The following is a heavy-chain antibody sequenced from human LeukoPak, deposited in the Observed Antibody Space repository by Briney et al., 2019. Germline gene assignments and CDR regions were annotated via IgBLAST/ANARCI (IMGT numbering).Heavy chain of an antibody. J-gene: IGHJ4*02. D-gene: IGHD3-10*01. Sequence: SETLSLTCTVCGDSMSSSCRSWIRQPPGKRLEWIGSFYDGGSVKYNPSPKSRATILGHMSENQFSLKLSSVTAADTAVYYCVKDGEGYRGQGTLVTVSS. CDR3: VKDGEGY. CDR1: GDSMSSSC. V-gene: IGHV4-59*03. CDR2: FYDGGSV.